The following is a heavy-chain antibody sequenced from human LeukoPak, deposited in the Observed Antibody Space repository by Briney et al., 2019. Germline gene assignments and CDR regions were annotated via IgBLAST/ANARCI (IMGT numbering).Heavy chain of an antibody. CDR3: ASTGRQLVRCAFNI. CDR2: INHSGST. J-gene: IGHJ3*02. V-gene: IGHV4-34*01. Sequence: SETLSLTCAVYGGSFSGYYLSWIRQPPGKGLEWIGEINHSGSTNYNPSLKSRVTISVDTSKNQFSLKLSSVTAADTAVYYCASTGRQLVRCAFNIWGQGTMVTVSS. D-gene: IGHD6-13*01. CDR1: GGSFSGYY.